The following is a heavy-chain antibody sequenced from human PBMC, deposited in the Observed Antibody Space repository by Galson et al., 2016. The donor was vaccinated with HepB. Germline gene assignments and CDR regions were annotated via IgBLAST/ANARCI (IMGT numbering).Heavy chain of an antibody. Sequence: SVKVSCKASGYTFTEYFLHWVRQAPGQGPEWMGWIDPSSGDTKSATRFHDRVVMTRDTSISIAYMELSSLISDDTAVYYCATVGTSGWSSWGQGTLVTVSS. CDR3: ATVGTSGWSS. J-gene: IGHJ5*02. D-gene: IGHD6-19*01. V-gene: IGHV1-2*02. CDR1: GYTFTEYF. CDR2: IDPSSGDT.